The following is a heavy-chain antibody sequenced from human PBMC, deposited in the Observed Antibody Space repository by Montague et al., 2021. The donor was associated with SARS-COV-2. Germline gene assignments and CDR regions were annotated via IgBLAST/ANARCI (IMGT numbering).Heavy chain of an antibody. Sequence: PALVKPTQTLTLTCTFSRFSFRTSGMCVSWVRQPSVKAPEWLARIDWDDNKYYNPSLKTRLSISKDTSKNQVVLIMTNMDPVDTAAYYCSRMGSPKYDWFDPWGPGTLVTVSS. CDR2: IDWDDNK. J-gene: IGHJ5*02. V-gene: IGHV2-70*11. D-gene: IGHD2/OR15-2a*01. CDR1: RFSFRTSGMC. CDR3: SRMGSPKYDWFDP.